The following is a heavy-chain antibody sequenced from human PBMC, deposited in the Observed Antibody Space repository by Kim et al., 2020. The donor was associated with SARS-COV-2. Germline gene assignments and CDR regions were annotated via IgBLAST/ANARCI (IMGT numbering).Heavy chain of an antibody. CDR3: VSRNCSTIACYGDY. J-gene: IGHJ4*02. V-gene: IGHV3-64D*06. CDR2: INSNGAST. Sequence: GGSLRLSCSASVFSFTNYGVHWVRQAPGKGLEYVSAINSNGASTYYADSVKGRFTISRDNSKNTVYLQMSSLRTEDTALYYCVSRNCSTIACYGDYWGQG. CDR1: VFSFTNYG. D-gene: IGHD2-2*01.